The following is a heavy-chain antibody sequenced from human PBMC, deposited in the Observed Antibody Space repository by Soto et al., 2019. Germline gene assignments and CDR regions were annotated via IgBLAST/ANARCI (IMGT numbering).Heavy chain of an antibody. V-gene: IGHV3-21*01. CDR1: GFTFSIYS. CDR2: ISSSSSYI. J-gene: IGHJ4*02. Sequence: GGSLRLSCSASGFTFSIYSMNWFRQAPGKGLEWVSSISSSSSYIYYADSVKGRFTISRDNAKNSLYLQMNSLRAEDTAVYYCASIPNSITMIVVEDYWGQGTLVTISS. D-gene: IGHD3-22*01. CDR3: ASIPNSITMIVVEDY.